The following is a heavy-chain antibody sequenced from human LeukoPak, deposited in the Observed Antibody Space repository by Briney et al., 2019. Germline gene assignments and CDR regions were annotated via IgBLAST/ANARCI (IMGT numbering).Heavy chain of an antibody. CDR1: GGSISSYY. Sequence: SETLSLTCTVPGGSISSYYWSRIRQPPGKGLEWIGYIYYSGSTNYNPSLKSRVTISVDTSKNQFSLKLSSVTAADTAVYYCARHSGSYVGDAFDIWGQGTMVTVSS. V-gene: IGHV4-59*01. CDR2: IYYSGST. D-gene: IGHD1-26*01. CDR3: ARHSGSYVGDAFDI. J-gene: IGHJ3*02.